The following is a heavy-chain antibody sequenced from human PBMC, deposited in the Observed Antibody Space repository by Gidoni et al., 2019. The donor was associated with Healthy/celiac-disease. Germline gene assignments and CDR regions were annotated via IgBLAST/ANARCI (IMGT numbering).Heavy chain of an antibody. Sequence: EVQLVESGGGLVQPGGSLKLSCAASGSTFSGSAMHWVRQASGKGLEWVGRIRSKANSYATAYAASVKGRFTISRDDSKNTAYLQMNSLKTEDTAVYYCTRHGSGQWLGIDYWGQGTLVTVSS. V-gene: IGHV3-73*02. D-gene: IGHD6-19*01. J-gene: IGHJ4*02. CDR2: IRSKANSYAT. CDR1: GSTFSGSA. CDR3: TRHGSGQWLGIDY.